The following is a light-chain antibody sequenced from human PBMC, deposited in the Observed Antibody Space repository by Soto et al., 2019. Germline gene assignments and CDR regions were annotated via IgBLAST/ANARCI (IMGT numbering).Light chain of an antibody. CDR3: QQYDGSPIT. Sequence: EVVLTQSPATLSLSPGERATLSCGASESVGGSNLAWYQQKPGLAPRLLIYDASTRAAGIPDRFTGSGSGTDFTLSITRLELEDFAVYYCQQYDGSPITFGQGTRLEIK. CDR2: DAS. CDR1: ESVGGSN. V-gene: IGKV3D-20*01. J-gene: IGKJ5*01.